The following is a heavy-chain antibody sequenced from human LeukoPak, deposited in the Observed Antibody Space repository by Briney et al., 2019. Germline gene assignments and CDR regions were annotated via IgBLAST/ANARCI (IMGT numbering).Heavy chain of an antibody. D-gene: IGHD1-1*01. V-gene: IGHV3-74*01. Sequence: GGSLRLSCAVSGFTFSSHWMFWVRQVPGKGLEWVSLINNDGSSTTYADSVKGRFTISRDNAKNTLYLQMNSLRAEDTAVYFCARHYQLDYWGQGTLVTVSS. J-gene: IGHJ4*02. CDR1: GFTFSSHW. CDR3: ARHYQLDY. CDR2: INNDGSST.